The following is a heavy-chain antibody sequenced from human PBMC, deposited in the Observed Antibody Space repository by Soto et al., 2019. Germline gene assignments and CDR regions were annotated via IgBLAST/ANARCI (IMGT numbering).Heavy chain of an antibody. CDR2: INSDVSST. V-gene: IGHV3-74*01. D-gene: IGHD3-3*01. CDR1: GFTFSSYW. J-gene: IGHJ4*02. CDR3: SNSRFFRLDY. Sequence: EVQLVESGGGLVQPGGSLRLSCAASGFTFSSYWRHWVRQAPGKGLVWVSRINSDVSSTSYADSVKGRFTISRDNAKNTMYVQMNSLRAEDTAVYDCSNSRFFRLDYWGQGNLVTVSS.